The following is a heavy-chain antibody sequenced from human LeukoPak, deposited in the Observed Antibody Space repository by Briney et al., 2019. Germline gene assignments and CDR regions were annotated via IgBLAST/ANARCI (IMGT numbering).Heavy chain of an antibody. V-gene: IGHV1-18*01. Sequence: ASVKVSCKASGYTFTSYGISWVRQAPGQGLEWMGWISAYNGNTNYAQKLQGRVTMTTDTSTSTAYMELRSLRSDDTAVYYCARDHGDTYYYDILTGIYGMDVWGQGTTVTVSS. CDR1: GYTFTSYG. CDR3: ARDHGDTYYYDILTGIYGMDV. D-gene: IGHD3-9*01. CDR2: ISAYNGNT. J-gene: IGHJ6*02.